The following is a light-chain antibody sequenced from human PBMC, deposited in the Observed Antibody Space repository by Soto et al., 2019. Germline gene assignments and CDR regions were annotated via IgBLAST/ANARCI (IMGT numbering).Light chain of an antibody. CDR3: SSYTISITWV. V-gene: IGLV2-14*01. CDR2: EVT. J-gene: IGLJ3*02. Sequence: QSVLTQPASVSGSPGQSITISCTGTSNDVGIYNYVSWYQQHPGKAPKRMIYEVTNRPSGVSDRFSGSKSDNTASLTISGLQAEDEADYYCSSYTISITWVFGGGTKLTVL. CDR1: SNDVGIYNY.